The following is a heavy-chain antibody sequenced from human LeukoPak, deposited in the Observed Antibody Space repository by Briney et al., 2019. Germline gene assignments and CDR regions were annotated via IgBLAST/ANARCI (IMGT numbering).Heavy chain of an antibody. Sequence: GGSLRLSCAASGFTFSSYWMSWVRQAPGKGLEWGANIKQDGSEKYYVDSVKGRFTISRDNAKNSLYLQMNSLRAEDTAVYYCAGDTAGSSSSWYYYYGMDVWGQGTTVTVSS. CDR1: GFTFSSYW. CDR2: IKQDGSEK. J-gene: IGHJ6*02. CDR3: AGDTAGSSSSWYYYYGMDV. V-gene: IGHV3-7*01. D-gene: IGHD6-13*01.